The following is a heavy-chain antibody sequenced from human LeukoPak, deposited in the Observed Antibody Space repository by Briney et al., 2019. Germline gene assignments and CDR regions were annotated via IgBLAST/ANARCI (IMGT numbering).Heavy chain of an antibody. V-gene: IGHV3-23*01. CDR3: AKGAYDYIEMGYSDY. Sequence: GGSLRLSCAASGFSLSNSAMNWVRQAPGKGLEWLSLIVASSGSTFYADSVKGRFTISRDNSKNTLYLQMRSLRADDTAVYYCAKGAYDYIEMGYSDYWGQGTLVTVSS. D-gene: IGHD5-12*01. J-gene: IGHJ4*02. CDR2: IVASSGST. CDR1: GFSLSNSA.